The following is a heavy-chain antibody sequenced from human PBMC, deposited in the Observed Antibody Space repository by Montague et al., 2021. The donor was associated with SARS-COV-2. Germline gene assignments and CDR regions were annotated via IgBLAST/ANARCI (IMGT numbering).Heavy chain of an antibody. Sequence: SLRLSCAASGFTFRSYCLHWVRQAPGKGLAWVSSISTGGRSYISSRESVKGRSTITRDNAKNSFLLQMNSLRDEDTAVYYCARPLPNSAGYSIDSWGQGTLVTVSS. CDR2: ISTGGRSYI. J-gene: IGHJ4*02. D-gene: IGHD3-22*01. CDR1: GFTFRSYC. V-gene: IGHV3-21*01. CDR3: ARPLPNSAGYSIDS.